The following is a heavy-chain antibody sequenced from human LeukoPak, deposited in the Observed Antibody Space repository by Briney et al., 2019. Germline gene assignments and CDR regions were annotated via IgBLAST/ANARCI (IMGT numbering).Heavy chain of an antibody. Sequence: SESLSLTCAVSGYSISSGYYWGWIRQPPGKGLEWIGSIFHSGSIYYNPSLQSRVTISVDTSKNQFSLKLSSVTAADTAVYYCARAGWTTLTYFDYWGQGTLLTVSS. CDR2: IFHSGSI. CDR3: ARAGWTTLTYFDY. V-gene: IGHV4-38-2*01. J-gene: IGHJ4*02. CDR1: GYSISSGYY. D-gene: IGHD4-11*01.